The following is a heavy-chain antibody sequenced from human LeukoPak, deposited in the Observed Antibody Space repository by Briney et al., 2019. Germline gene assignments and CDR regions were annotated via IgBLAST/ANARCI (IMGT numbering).Heavy chain of an antibody. D-gene: IGHD6-13*01. J-gene: IGHJ4*02. V-gene: IGHV4-31*03. CDR3: ARERSAAGFDY. CDR2: TYYSGST. CDR1: GGSISSGGYY. Sequence: SETLSLTCTVSGGSISSGGYYWSWIRQHPGKGLEWIGYTYYSGSTYYNPSLKSRVTISVDTSKNQFSLKLSSVTAADTAVYYCARERSAAGFDYWGQGTLVTVSS.